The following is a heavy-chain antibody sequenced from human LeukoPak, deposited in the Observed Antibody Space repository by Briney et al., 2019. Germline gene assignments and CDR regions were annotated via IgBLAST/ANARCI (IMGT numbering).Heavy chain of an antibody. D-gene: IGHD1-7*01. Sequence: GRSLRLSCAASGFTFSSYGMHWVRQAPGQGLEWVAVIWYDGSNKHYADSVKGRFTISRDNSKNTLYLQMNSLRAEDTAVYYCAKDLTGVNYCLDQWGQGTLVTVSS. CDR2: IWYDGSNK. V-gene: IGHV3-33*06. CDR1: GFTFSSYG. J-gene: IGHJ4*02. CDR3: AKDLTGVNYCLDQ.